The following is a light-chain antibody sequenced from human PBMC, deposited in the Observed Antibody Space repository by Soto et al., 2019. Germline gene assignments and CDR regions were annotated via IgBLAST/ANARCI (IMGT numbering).Light chain of an antibody. CDR2: DAA. CDR3: QQYGDSPYT. CDR1: QIVNNRY. Sequence: ESVVTQSPVTLSLSPGERATPSCRTSQIVNNRYLAWYQQKPGQAPRLLMYDAASRPGGIPDRFSGSGFGTEFTLTISRLEPEDFAVYYCQQYGDSPYTFGQGTKVDIK. J-gene: IGKJ2*01. V-gene: IGKV3-20*01.